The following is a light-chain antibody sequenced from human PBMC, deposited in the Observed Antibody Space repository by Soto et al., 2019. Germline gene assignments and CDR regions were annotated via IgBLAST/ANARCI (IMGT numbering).Light chain of an antibody. CDR2: KAS. Sequence: DIQMTQSPSTLSASIGDRVTITCRASQSVSRWLAWYQQKPGKAPKLLIYKASTLESGVPSRFSGYGSGTEFTLAISSLQPDDSATYYCQQYNDNWTFGQGTKVEIK. CDR3: QQYNDNWT. CDR1: QSVSRW. V-gene: IGKV1-5*03. J-gene: IGKJ1*01.